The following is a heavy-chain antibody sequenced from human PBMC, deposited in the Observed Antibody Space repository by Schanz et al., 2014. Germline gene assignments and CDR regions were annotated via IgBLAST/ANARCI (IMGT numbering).Heavy chain of an antibody. D-gene: IGHD3-22*01. V-gene: IGHV3-23*04. Sequence: EVQLVESGGGLVQPGGSLRLSCAASGFTFSSYAMSWVRQAPGKGLEWVSGIGGSGDSTHYADSVKGRFTISRDNSNNTVNLQMNSLRAEDTAVYYCAKDLPSDYYIAYWGQGTLVTVSS. J-gene: IGHJ4*02. CDR2: IGGSGDST. CDR1: GFTFSSYA. CDR3: AKDLPSDYYIAY.